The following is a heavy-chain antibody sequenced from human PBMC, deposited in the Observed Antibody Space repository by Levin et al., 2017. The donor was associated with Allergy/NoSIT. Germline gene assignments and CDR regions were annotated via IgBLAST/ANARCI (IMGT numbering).Heavy chain of an antibody. J-gene: IGHJ4*02. CDR2: IRSKTYGGTA. V-gene: IGHV3-49*03. CDR1: GFTFGDYA. CDR3: ARSIGSGWPLDY. Sequence: PGGSLRLSCTPSGFTFGDYAMSWFRQAPGKGLEWVGFIRSKTYGGTAEYAASVKGRFTISRDDSKSIAFLQMNSLKSEDTAVYYCARSIGSGWPLDYWGQGTLVTVSS. D-gene: IGHD6-19*01.